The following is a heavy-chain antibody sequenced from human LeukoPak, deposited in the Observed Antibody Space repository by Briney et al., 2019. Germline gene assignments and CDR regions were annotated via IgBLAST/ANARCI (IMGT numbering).Heavy chain of an antibody. D-gene: IGHD6-25*01. CDR3: RKPPSSSAPYYDYYMDV. J-gene: IGHJ6*03. CDR2: IRYDGSNK. Sequence: GGSLRLSCAASGFTFSSYGMHWVRQAPGKGLEGVAFIRYDGSNKYYADSVKGRFTISRDNSKNTLYLQMNGLRAEDTAVYYCRKPPSSSAPYYDYYMDVWGKGTTVTVSS. CDR1: GFTFSSYG. V-gene: IGHV3-30*02.